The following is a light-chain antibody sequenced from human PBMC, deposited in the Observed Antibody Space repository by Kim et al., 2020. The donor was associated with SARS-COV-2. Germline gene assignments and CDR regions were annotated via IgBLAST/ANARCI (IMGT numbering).Light chain of an antibody. CDR1: QSVSSN. Sequence: EIVMTQSPATLSVSPGESATLSCRASQSVSSNLAWYQHKVGQAPRLLIYGASTRATGIPARFSGSRSGTEFTLTISSLQSEDFAVYYCQQYNNWPPVTFGGGTKVDIK. CDR2: GAS. J-gene: IGKJ4*01. V-gene: IGKV3-15*01. CDR3: QQYNNWPPVT.